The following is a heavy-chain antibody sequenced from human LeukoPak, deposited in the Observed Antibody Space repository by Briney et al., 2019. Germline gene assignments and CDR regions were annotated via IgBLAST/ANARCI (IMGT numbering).Heavy chain of an antibody. V-gene: IGHV1-2*02. D-gene: IGHD4-23*01. J-gene: IGHJ4*02. CDR2: INPNSGGT. CDR1: GYTFTGYY. Sequence: ASVKVSCKASGYTFTGYYMHWVRQAPGQGLEWMGWINPNSGGTNYAQKFQGRVTMTRDTSISTAYMELSRLRSDDTAVYYCARGPVVVTPRWWFFDYWGQGTLVTVSS. CDR3: ARGPVVVTPRWWFFDY.